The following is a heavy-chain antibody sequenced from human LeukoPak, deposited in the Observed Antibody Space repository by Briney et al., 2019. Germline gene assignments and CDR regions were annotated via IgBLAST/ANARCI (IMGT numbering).Heavy chain of an antibody. CDR2: INHSGTT. D-gene: IGHD1-14*01. Sequence: SETLSLTCAVYGGSFSGYYWSWIRQPPGKGLEWIGEINHSGTTNYNPSLKSRVTVSVDTSKNQFSLKLSSVTAADTAVYYCARGWSTRKTIWNWFDPWGQGTLVTVSS. J-gene: IGHJ5*02. CDR3: ARGWSTRKTIWNWFDP. CDR1: GGSFSGYY. V-gene: IGHV4-34*01.